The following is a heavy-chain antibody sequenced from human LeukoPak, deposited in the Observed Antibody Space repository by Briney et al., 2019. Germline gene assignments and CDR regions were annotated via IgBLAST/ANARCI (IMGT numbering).Heavy chain of an antibody. Sequence: PSETLSLTCAVYGGSFSGYYWSWIRQPPGKGLEWIGEINHSGSTNYNLSLKSRVTISVDTSKNQFSLKLSSVTAADTAVYYCARGLYDKYYFDYWGQGTLVTVSS. D-gene: IGHD5/OR15-5a*01. CDR2: INHSGST. V-gene: IGHV4-34*01. CDR3: ARGLYDKYYFDY. CDR1: GGSFSGYY. J-gene: IGHJ4*02.